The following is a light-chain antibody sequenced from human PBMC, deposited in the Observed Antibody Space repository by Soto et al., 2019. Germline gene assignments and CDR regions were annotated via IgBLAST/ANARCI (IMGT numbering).Light chain of an antibody. V-gene: IGKV3-20*01. CDR1: QSVSSSY. J-gene: IGKJ3*01. CDR3: QQYGSSQFT. CDR2: GAS. Sequence: EIVLTQSPGTLSLSPGERATLSCRASQSVSSSYLAWYQQKPGQAPRLLIYGASSRATGIPDRFSGSGSGTDVGVTIRGVEPEDFAVYYCQQYGSSQFTFGPGTKVDIK.